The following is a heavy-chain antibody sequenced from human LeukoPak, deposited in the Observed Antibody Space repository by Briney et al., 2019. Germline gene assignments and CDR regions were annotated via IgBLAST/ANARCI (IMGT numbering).Heavy chain of an antibody. Sequence: GGSLRLSCTASGFTFNNYSMNWVRQAPGKGLEWVSSISSRSSYIFYSNSVKGRFTISRDDAKHSLYLQMNSLRAEDTAVFYCARDHRDVYTFDYWGQGTLVTVSS. CDR1: GFTFNNYS. V-gene: IGHV3-21*01. CDR2: ISSRSSYI. CDR3: ARDHRDVYTFDY. D-gene: IGHD5-24*01. J-gene: IGHJ4*02.